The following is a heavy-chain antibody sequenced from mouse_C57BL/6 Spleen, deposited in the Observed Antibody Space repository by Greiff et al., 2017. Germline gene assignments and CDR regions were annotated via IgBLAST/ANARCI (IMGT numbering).Heavy chain of an antibody. CDR1: GYTFTSYW. J-gene: IGHJ2*01. Sequence: QVQLQQPGTELVKPGASVKLSCKASGYTFTSYWMHWVKQRPGQGLEWIGNINPSNGGTNYNEKFKSKATLTVDKSSSTAYMQHISLTSEDSAVDYCERVYSNYGGYFDYWGQGTTLTVAS. CDR2: INPSNGGT. D-gene: IGHD2-5*01. CDR3: ERVYSNYGGYFDY. V-gene: IGHV1-53*01.